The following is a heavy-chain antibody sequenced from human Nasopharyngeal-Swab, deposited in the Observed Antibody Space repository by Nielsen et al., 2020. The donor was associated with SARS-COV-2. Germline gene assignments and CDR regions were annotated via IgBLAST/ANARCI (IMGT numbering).Heavy chain of an antibody. D-gene: IGHD7-27*01. CDR1: GLSIAEYA. J-gene: IGHJ6*02. Sequence: GGSLRLSCEGSGLSIAEYAMYWVRQAPGKGLEWVSGISRDSGSIDYVDSVKGRFTISRDNAKNSLYLQMNSLRPEDTALYYCAKDWRTGRSLGLFGMDVWGQGTTVIVSS. CDR2: ISRDSGSI. CDR3: AKDWRTGRSLGLFGMDV. V-gene: IGHV3-9*01.